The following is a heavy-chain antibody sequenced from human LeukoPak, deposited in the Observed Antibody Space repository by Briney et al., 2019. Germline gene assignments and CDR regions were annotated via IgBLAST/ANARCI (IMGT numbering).Heavy chain of an antibody. CDR1: GFTFTTYG. J-gene: IGHJ4*02. CDR3: ARDQGAWGYGYNFDY. Sequence: GGSLRLSCLASGFTFTTYGMHWVRQAPGKGLEWVTFIGHDGGNEQYAASVKGRFTISRDNSKNTLHLQMISLRAEDTAVYYCARDQGAWGYGYNFDYWGQGTLVTVSS. D-gene: IGHD3-16*01. CDR2: IGHDGGNE. V-gene: IGHV3-30*02.